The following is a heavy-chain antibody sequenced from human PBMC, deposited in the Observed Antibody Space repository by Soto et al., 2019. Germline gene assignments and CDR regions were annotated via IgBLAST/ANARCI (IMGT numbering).Heavy chain of an antibody. CDR2: IYYSGST. J-gene: IGHJ6*01. CDR3: ASERRSGRDQGYGMDV. CDR1: GGSISTYY. Sequence: SETLSLTCTVSGGSISTYYWSWIRQPPGKGLEWIGYIYYSGSTSYNPSLKSRVTISVDTSKNQFSLKLRSVTAADTAVYYCASERRSGRDQGYGMDVWGQGPTVTVPS. D-gene: IGHD1-26*01. V-gene: IGHV4-59*01.